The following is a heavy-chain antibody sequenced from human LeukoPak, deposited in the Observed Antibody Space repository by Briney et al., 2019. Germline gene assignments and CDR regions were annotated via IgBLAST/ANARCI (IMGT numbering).Heavy chain of an antibody. J-gene: IGHJ4*02. CDR2: ISVSGGRT. Sequence: GGSLTLSCAASGFTFSSYDMSWVRQPPGKGLEWVSVISVSGGRTYYDDSVKGRFTISRDNSKNTLYLQMNSLRAEDTAVYYCPKVGCTNGVCWMREQIDCWVQGTLVT. D-gene: IGHD2-8*01. CDR1: GFTFSSYD. CDR3: PKVGCTNGVCWMREQIDC. V-gene: IGHV3-23*01.